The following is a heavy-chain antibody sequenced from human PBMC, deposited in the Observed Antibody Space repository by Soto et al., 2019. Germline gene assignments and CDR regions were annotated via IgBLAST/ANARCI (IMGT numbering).Heavy chain of an antibody. D-gene: IGHD1-26*01. V-gene: IGHV4-34*01. CDR2: ISPSGTT. CDR3: ARGPKVSGWAQTRSDL. CDR1: SGSLSGYY. Sequence: PSETLTLTCSLSSGSLSGYYWSWIRQPPGKGLEWIGEISPSGTTNYSPSLKSRVSISVDTSKNQFSLNLTSLTAADTAVYYCARGPKVSGWAQTRSDLWGQGSLVTVSS. J-gene: IGHJ5*02.